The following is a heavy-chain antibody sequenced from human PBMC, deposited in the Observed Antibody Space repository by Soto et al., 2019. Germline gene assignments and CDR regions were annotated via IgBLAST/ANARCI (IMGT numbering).Heavy chain of an antibody. V-gene: IGHV3-23*01. CDR3: AKDNGNYGSGSFSP. Sequence: EVQLLESGGGLVQPGGSLRLSCAASGFTFGSYAMSWVRQAPGKGLEWVSLISGTGDSSEYANSVKGRFTISRDYSKTTVFLQKNSLRAEDTAVYFCAKDNGNYGSGSFSPWGQGTLVTVSS. CDR1: GFTFGSYA. CDR2: ISGTGDSS. J-gene: IGHJ5*02. D-gene: IGHD3-10*01.